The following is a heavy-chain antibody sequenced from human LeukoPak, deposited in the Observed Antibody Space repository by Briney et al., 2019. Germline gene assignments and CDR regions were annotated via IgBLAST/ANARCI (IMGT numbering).Heavy chain of an antibody. CDR3: AKDLTAVAGYNWFDP. Sequence: PGGSLRLSCAASGFTFSSYARSWVRQAPGKGLEWVSAISGSGGSTYYADSVNGRFTISRDNSKNTLYLQMNSLRAEETAIYYCAKDLTAVAGYNWFDPWGQGTLVTVSS. CDR2: ISGSGGST. J-gene: IGHJ5*02. D-gene: IGHD6-19*01. V-gene: IGHV3-23*01. CDR1: GFTFSSYA.